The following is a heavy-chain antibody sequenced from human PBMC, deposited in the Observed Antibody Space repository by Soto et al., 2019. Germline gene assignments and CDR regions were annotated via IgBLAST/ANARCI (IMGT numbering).Heavy chain of an antibody. J-gene: IGHJ6*02. CDR1: GGSISSGGYY. Sequence: SETLSLTCTVSGGSISSGGYYWSWIRQHPGKGLEWIGYIYYSGSTYYNPSLKSRVTISVDTSKNQFSLKLSSVTAADTAVYYCARAPYDILTGDDYGMDVWGQGTTVTVSS. V-gene: IGHV4-31*03. D-gene: IGHD3-9*01. CDR3: ARAPYDILTGDDYGMDV. CDR2: IYYSGST.